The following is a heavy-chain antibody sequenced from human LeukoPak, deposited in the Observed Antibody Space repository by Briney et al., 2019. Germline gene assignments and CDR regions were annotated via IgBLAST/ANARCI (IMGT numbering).Heavy chain of an antibody. CDR3: ARTTEGGYTYDYFYYYYMDV. V-gene: IGHV4-59*01. Sequence: SETLSLTCTVSGGSISSYYWSWIRQPPGKGLEWIGYIYYSGRTNYNPSLKSRVTISVDTSKNQFSLKLSSVTAADTAVYYCARTTEGGYTYDYFYYYYMDVWGKGTTVTISS. CDR2: IYYSGRT. CDR1: GGSISSYY. D-gene: IGHD5-18*01. J-gene: IGHJ6*03.